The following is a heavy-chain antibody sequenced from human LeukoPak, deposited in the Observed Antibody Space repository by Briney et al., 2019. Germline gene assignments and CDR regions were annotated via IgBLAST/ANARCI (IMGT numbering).Heavy chain of an antibody. D-gene: IGHD3-16*02. Sequence: SGGSLRLSCAASGFTFSDYYMNWVRQAPGKGLEWVSSISSSSTIYYADSVKGRFTISRDNAKNSLYLQMSSLRAEDTAVYYCVKAAMITFGGVIDRFDYWGQGTLVTVSS. J-gene: IGHJ4*02. CDR3: VKAAMITFGGVIDRFDY. CDR2: ISSSSTI. V-gene: IGHV3-69-1*01. CDR1: GFTFSDYY.